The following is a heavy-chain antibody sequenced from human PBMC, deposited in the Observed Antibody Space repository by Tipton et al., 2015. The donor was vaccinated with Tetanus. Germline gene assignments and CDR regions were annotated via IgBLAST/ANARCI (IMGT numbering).Heavy chain of an antibody. D-gene: IGHD4-17*01. Sequence: SLRLSCAASGFSFESYGMHWVRQAPGKGLEWLSYISYSSTSIYYAGSVKGRFAVSRDNGKNSLYLQMNTLTDADTAVYYCAKAQTPMTTVTSDYNGMDVWGQGTTVTVSS. CDR1: GFSFESYG. J-gene: IGHJ6*02. V-gene: IGHV3-48*02. CDR2: ISYSSTSI. CDR3: AKAQTPMTTVTSDYNGMDV.